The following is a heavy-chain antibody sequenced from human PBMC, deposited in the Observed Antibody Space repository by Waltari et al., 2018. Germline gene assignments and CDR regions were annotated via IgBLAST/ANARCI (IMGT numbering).Heavy chain of an antibody. CDR3: ARDYYYDSSNDY. CDR2: IKQDASEK. CDR1: GPNLTSHW. J-gene: IGHJ4*02. Sequence: EVQLVASGGGLVQPGGSLTPPFAASGPNLTSHWTSWFPLAPGKGLEWVVNIKQDASEKYYVDSVKGRFTISRDNTKNSLSLEMNSLRAEDTGVYYCARDYYYDSSNDYWGQGTLVTVSS. D-gene: IGHD3-22*01. V-gene: IGHV3-7*01.